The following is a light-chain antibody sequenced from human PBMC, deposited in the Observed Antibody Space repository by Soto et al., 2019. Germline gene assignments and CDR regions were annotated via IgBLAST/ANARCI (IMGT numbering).Light chain of an antibody. J-gene: IGLJ3*02. CDR3: SSYGGNNNWV. CDR1: SSDVGGYNY. CDR2: EVN. V-gene: IGLV2-8*01. Sequence: QSVLTQPPSASGSPGQSVTISCTGTSSDVGGYNYVSWYQQHPGKAPKLMIYEVNKRPSGVPDRFSGSKSGNTASLTVSGLQAEDEGDYYCSSYGGNNNWVFGGGTKLTVL.